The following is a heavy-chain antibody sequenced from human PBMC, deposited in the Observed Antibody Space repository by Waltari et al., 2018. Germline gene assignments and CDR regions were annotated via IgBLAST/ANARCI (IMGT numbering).Heavy chain of an antibody. CDR3: ARTPRRIVGATSWFDP. V-gene: IGHV1-69*08. D-gene: IGHD1-26*01. Sequence: QVQLVQSGAEVKKPGSSVKVSCKASGGTLRSYAISWVRPAPGQGLEWMGRVIPIFGTANYAQKFQGRVTITADKSTSTAYMELSSLRSEDTAVYYCARTPRRIVGATSWFDPWGQGTLVTVSS. CDR2: VIPIFGTA. CDR1: GGTLRSYA. J-gene: IGHJ5*02.